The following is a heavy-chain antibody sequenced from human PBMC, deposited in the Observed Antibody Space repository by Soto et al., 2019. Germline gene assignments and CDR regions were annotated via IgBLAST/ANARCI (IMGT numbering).Heavy chain of an antibody. Sequence: EVQLVESGGGLVKPGGSLRLSCAASGFTFSNAWMNWVRQAPGKGLEWVGRIKSKTDGGTTDHAAPVKGRFTISRDDSKNTLYLKMNSLKTEDTAVYYCTTDAGDDSSGYPSFGYWGQGTLVTVSS. CDR1: GFTFSNAW. CDR3: TTDAGDDSSGYPSFGY. J-gene: IGHJ4*02. V-gene: IGHV3-15*07. D-gene: IGHD3-22*01. CDR2: IKSKTDGGTT.